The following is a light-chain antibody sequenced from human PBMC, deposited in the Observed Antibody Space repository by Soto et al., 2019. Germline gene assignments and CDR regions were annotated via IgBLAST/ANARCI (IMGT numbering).Light chain of an antibody. CDR3: QQYNNWPRT. CDR2: GAS. J-gene: IGKJ1*01. V-gene: IGKV3-15*01. CDR1: QSVNTN. Sequence: EIVMTQSPDTLSVSPGERATLSCRASQSVNTNLAWYQQKSGQAPRLLISGASTRATAIPARFSGSGSGTEFTLTISSLQSEDFAVYYCQQYNNWPRTFGQGTKVDIK.